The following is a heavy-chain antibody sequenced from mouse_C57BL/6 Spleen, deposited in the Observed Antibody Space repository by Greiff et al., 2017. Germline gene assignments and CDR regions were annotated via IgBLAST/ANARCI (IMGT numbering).Heavy chain of an antibody. V-gene: IGHV1-69*01. CDR1: GYTFTSYW. Sequence: VQLQQPGAELVMPGASVKLSCKASGYTFTSYWMHWVKQRPGQGLEWIGEIDPSDSYTNYNQKFKGKATLTVDKSSSTAYMQLSSLTSEDSAVYDGARGNYGDSGWLIDYWGQGTTVTVSS. J-gene: IGHJ4*01. CDR2: IDPSDSYT. D-gene: IGHD2-13*01. CDR3: ARGNYGDSGWLIDY.